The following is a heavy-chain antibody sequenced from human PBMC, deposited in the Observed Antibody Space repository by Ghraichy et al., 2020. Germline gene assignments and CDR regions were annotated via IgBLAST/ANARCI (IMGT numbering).Heavy chain of an antibody. J-gene: IGHJ4*02. CDR3: ARERPYCSGGSCYPYYFDY. CDR1: GGSISSGGYY. V-gene: IGHV4-31*03. D-gene: IGHD2-15*01. CDR2: IYYSGST. Sequence: SLTCTVSGGSISSGGYYWSWIRQHPGKGLEWIGYIYYSGSTYYNPSLKSRVTISVDTSKNQFSLKLSSVTAADTAVYYCARERPYCSGGSCYPYYFDYWGQGTLVTVSS.